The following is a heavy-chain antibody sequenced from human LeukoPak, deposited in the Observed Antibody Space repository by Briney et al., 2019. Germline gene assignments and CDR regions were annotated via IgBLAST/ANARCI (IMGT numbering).Heavy chain of an antibody. Sequence: PGGSLRLSCAASGFTFSSYAMSWVRQAPGKGLEWVSAISGSGGSTYYADSVKGRFTISRDNSKNTLYLQMNSLRAEDTAVYYCATEDSSGYYPLGAFDYWGQGTLVTVSS. J-gene: IGHJ4*02. V-gene: IGHV3-23*01. CDR1: GFTFSSYA. CDR3: ATEDSSGYYPLGAFDY. CDR2: ISGSGGST. D-gene: IGHD3-22*01.